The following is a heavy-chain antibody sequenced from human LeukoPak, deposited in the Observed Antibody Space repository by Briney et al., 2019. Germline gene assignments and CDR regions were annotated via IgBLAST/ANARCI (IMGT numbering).Heavy chain of an antibody. CDR1: GFTFSSYS. Sequence: GGSLRLSCAASGFTFSSYSMNWVRQAPGKGLEWVSSISSSSSYIYYADSVKGRFTISRDNAKNSLYLQMNSLRVEDTAVYYCARPIDSSGYYPSDWGQGTLVTVSS. J-gene: IGHJ4*02. V-gene: IGHV3-21*01. CDR2: ISSSSSYI. D-gene: IGHD3-22*01. CDR3: ARPIDSSGYYPSD.